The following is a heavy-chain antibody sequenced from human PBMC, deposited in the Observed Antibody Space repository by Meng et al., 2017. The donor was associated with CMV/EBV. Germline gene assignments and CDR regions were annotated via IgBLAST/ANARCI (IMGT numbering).Heavy chain of an antibody. CDR1: GGSVSSGSYY. CDR2: IYYSGST. Sequence: SETLSLTCTVSGGSVSSGSYYWSWIRQPPGKGLEWTGYIYYSGSTNYNPSLKSRVTISVDTSKNQFSLKLSSVTAADTAVYYCARWARSSSRFDYWGQGTLVTVSS. D-gene: IGHD6-13*01. CDR3: ARWARSSSRFDY. J-gene: IGHJ4*02. V-gene: IGHV4-61*01.